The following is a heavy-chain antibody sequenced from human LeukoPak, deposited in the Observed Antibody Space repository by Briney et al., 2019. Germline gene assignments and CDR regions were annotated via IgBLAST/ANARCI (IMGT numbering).Heavy chain of an antibody. D-gene: IGHD3-22*01. CDR3: ARIFWGSSGYYFEY. J-gene: IGHJ4*02. V-gene: IGHV3-7*02. Sequence: GGSLRLSCAASGFTLSRYWMTWVRQAPGKGLEWVANTKQDGSEKYYADSVKGRFTISRDNAKNSLYLQMNSLRAEDTAVYYCARIFWGSSGYYFEYWGQGTLVTVSS. CDR1: GFTLSRYW. CDR2: TKQDGSEK.